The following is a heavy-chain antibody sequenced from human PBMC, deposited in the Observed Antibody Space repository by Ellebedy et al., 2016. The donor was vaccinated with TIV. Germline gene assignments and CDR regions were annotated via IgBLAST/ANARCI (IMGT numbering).Heavy chain of an antibody. CDR2: IYYSGST. V-gene: IGHV4-59*01. D-gene: IGHD3-22*01. CDR3: ARDHGYYDSSGYSPYYGMDV. Sequence: SETLSLTCTVSGGSISSYYWSWIRQPPGKGLEWIGYIYYSGSTNYNPSLKSRVTISVDTSKNQFSLKLSSVTAADTAVYYCARDHGYYDSSGYSPYYGMDVWGQGTTVTVSS. J-gene: IGHJ6*02. CDR1: GGSISSYY.